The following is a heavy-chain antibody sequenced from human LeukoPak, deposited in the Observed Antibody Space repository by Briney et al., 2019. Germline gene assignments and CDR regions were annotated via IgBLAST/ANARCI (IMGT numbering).Heavy chain of an antibody. V-gene: IGHV3-23*01. CDR2: ISGSGGST. J-gene: IGHJ4*02. CDR1: GFTFSSYG. CDR3: AKDPSYYYDSSY. Sequence: GGSLRLSCAASGFTFSSYGMSWVCQAPGKGLEWVSAISGSGGSTYYADSVKGRFTISRDNSKNTLYLQMNSLRAEDTAVYYCAKDPSYYYDSSYWGQGTLVTVSS. D-gene: IGHD3-22*01.